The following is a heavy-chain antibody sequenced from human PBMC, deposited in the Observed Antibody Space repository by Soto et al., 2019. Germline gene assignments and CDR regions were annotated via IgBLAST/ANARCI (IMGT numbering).Heavy chain of an antibody. CDR1: GYSFTSYW. D-gene: IGHD6-19*01. CDR3: ARQGIAVAGPGGWFDP. J-gene: IGHJ5*02. CDR2: IYPGDSDT. Sequence: GESLKISCKGSGYSFTSYWIGWVRQMLGKGLEWMGIIYPGDSDTRYSPSFQGQVTISADKSISTAYLQWSSLKASDTAMYYCARQGIAVAGPGGWFDPWGQGTLVTVSS. V-gene: IGHV5-51*01.